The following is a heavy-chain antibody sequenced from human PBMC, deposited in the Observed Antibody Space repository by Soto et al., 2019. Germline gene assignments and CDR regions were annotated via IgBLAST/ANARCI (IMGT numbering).Heavy chain of an antibody. CDR1: GFTFSSYA. D-gene: IGHD2-2*02. CDR3: AKWSCSSTSCYTDDAFDI. V-gene: IGHV3-23*01. J-gene: IGHJ3*02. Sequence: VQLLETGGGLVQPGGSLRLSCAASGFTFSSYAMSWVRQAPGKGLEWVSAISGSGGSTYYADSVKGRFTISRDNSKNTLYLQMNSLRAEDTAVYYCAKWSCSSTSCYTDDAFDIWGQGTMVTVSS. CDR2: ISGSGGST.